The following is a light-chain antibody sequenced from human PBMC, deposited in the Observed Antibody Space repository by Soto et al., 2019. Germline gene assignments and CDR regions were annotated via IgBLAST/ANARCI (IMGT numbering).Light chain of an antibody. J-gene: IGLJ1*01. CDR2: YDD. CDR1: SSNIGTNA. V-gene: IGLV1-36*01. Sequence: QSVLTQPPSVSEAPRQRVTISCSGSSSNIGTNAVTWYQQLPGKAPELLIYYDDLLPSGVSDRFSGSKSGTSASLAISGLQSEDEADYYCAAWDGSLNAYGFGNGSKVTVL. CDR3: AAWDGSLNAYG.